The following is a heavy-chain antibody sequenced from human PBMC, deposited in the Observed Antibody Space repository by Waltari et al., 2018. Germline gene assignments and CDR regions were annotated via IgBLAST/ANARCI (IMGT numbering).Heavy chain of an antibody. CDR3: ARGNMTLRFLEIDWFDP. Sequence: QVQLQESGPGLVKPSETLSLTCTVSGGSISSYYWSWIRQPPGKGLEWIGYIYYSGSTNYNPSLKSRVTISVDTSKNQFSLKLSSVTAADTAVYYCARGNMTLRFLEIDWFDPGGQGTLVTVSS. V-gene: IGHV4-59*01. J-gene: IGHJ5*02. D-gene: IGHD3-3*01. CDR2: IYYSGST. CDR1: GGSISSYY.